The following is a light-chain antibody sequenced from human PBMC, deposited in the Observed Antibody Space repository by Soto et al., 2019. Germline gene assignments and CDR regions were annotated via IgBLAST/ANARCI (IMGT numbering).Light chain of an antibody. J-gene: IGKJ2*01. CDR3: QQTNTFPYT. CDR2: EAS. CDR1: QSVSSW. Sequence: DIQMTQSPSSVSASVGDRVTITRRASQSVSSWLVWYQQKPGKAPKFLIYEASTLQSGVPSRFSGSGSGTDFTLTISSLQPEDFATYYCQQTNTFPYTVGQGTKVDIK. V-gene: IGKV1-12*01.